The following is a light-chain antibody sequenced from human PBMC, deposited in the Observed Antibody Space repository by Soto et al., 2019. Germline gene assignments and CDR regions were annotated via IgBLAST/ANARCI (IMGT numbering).Light chain of an antibody. CDR2: RNN. Sequence: QLVLTQPPSASGTPGQRVTISCSGSSSNIGSNYVYWYQQLPGTAPKLLIYRNNQRPSGVPDRFSGSKSGTSASLAISGLRSEDEADYYCAAWDDSLSGLNWVFGGGTKVTVL. CDR3: AAWDDSLSGLNWV. V-gene: IGLV1-47*01. CDR1: SSNIGSNY. J-gene: IGLJ3*02.